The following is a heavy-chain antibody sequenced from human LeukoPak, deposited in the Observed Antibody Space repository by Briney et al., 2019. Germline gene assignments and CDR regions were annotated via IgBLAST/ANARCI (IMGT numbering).Heavy chain of an antibody. CDR3: ASAGDYTDIDY. V-gene: IGHV1-8*01. D-gene: IGHD4-11*01. J-gene: IGHJ4*02. CDR2: MNPNSVND. Sequence: GASVKVSCKASGYTFTSYVINWVRRATGQGLEWMGWMNPNSVNDGCAQKFQGRVTMTRNTSISTAYMELSSLRSEDTAVYYCASAGDYTDIDYWGQGALVTVSS. CDR1: GYTFTSYV.